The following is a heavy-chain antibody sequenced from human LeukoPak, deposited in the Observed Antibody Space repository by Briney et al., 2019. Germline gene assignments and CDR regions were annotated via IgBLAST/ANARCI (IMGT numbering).Heavy chain of an antibody. CDR1: GFTFSCYA. D-gene: IGHD3-3*01. V-gene: IGHV3-64D*09. CDR2: ISSNGGST. J-gene: IGHJ3*02. CDR3: VIPPFITTFGVDAFEI. Sequence: PGGSLRLSCSAAGFTFSCYAMHWVRQAPGKGLEYVSAISSNGGSTYYADSVKGRFTISRDNSKNTLYLQMSSLRAEDTAVYYCVIPPFITTFGVDAFEIWGQGTMVTVSS.